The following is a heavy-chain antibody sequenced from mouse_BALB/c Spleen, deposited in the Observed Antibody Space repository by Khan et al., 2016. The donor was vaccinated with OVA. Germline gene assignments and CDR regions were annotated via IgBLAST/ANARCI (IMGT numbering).Heavy chain of an antibody. D-gene: IGHD1-3*01. Sequence: EVQLQQSGTVLARPGASVKMSCKASGYSFTSYLIHWVKQRPGQGLEWIGDIYPGNSDTTYNQKFKDKAKLPAGKSANTAYMERSSRTNEDSAVEYCARGGYSSFAYWGQGTLVTVSA. V-gene: IGHV1-5*01. J-gene: IGHJ3*01. CDR1: GYSFTSYL. CDR3: ARGGYSSFAY. CDR2: IYPGNSDT.